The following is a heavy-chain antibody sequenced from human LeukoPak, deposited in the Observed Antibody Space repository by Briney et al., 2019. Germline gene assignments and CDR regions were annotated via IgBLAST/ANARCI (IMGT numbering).Heavy chain of an antibody. CDR3: ARSSGSGWSFFDY. Sequence: GESLKISCKVSGYSFSTYWIGWVRQMSGKGLEWMGIINPGDSDSRYSPSFQGQITISADKSISTAYLQWSSLKASDTAMYYCARSSGSGWSFFDYWGQGTLVTVSS. J-gene: IGHJ4*02. CDR1: GYSFSTYW. D-gene: IGHD6-19*01. CDR2: INPGDSDS. V-gene: IGHV5-51*01.